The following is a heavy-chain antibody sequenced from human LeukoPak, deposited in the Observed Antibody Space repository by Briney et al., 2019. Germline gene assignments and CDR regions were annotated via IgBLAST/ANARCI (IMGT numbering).Heavy chain of an antibody. CDR2: IYYSGST. D-gene: IGHD2-15*01. CDR3: ARHLTAAWAPRSYYFDY. V-gene: IGHV4-39*01. Sequence: PSETLSLTCTVSGGSISSSSYYWGWIRQPPGKGLEWIGSIYYSGSTYYNPPLKSRVTISVDTSKNQFSLKLSSVTAADTAVYYCARHLTAAWAPRSYYFDYWGQGTLVTVSS. J-gene: IGHJ4*02. CDR1: GGSISSSSYY.